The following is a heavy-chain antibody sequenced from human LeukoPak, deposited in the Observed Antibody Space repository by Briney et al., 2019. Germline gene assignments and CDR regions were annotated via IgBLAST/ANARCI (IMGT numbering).Heavy chain of an antibody. CDR2: TYHRSTWYD. D-gene: IGHD6-13*01. CDR1: GDSVSSNNAA. Sequence: SQTLSLTCAISGDSVSSNNAAWNWIRQSPSRGLEWLGSTYHRSTWYDDYVVSVRIRLTITTDISKNQVSLQLNSVTPEDTAVYYCTREVAGTGGFDYWGQGITVTVSS. CDR3: TREVAGTGGFDY. J-gene: IGHJ4*02. V-gene: IGHV6-1*01.